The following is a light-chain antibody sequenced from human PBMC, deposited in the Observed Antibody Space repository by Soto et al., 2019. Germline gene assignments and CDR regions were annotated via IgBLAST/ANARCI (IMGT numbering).Light chain of an antibody. Sequence: VLPQSPDTLSLSPGDRATLSCRASQSVRSTFLAWYQQKPGQAPRLLIYGASNRAAGIPERFRGSASGTEFTRIISRLEPDDSAVYYCQQYHDSPMNTFGQGTKLQIK. J-gene: IGKJ2*01. CDR3: QQYHDSPMNT. CDR2: GAS. CDR1: QSVRSTF. V-gene: IGKV3-20*01.